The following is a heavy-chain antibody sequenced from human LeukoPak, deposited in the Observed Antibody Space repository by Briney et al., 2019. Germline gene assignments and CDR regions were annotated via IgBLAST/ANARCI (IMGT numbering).Heavy chain of an antibody. V-gene: IGHV1-46*01. CDR1: GYTFTSFY. D-gene: IGHD6-19*01. CDR3: ARSETIPVAGGRYSGTYTTPRDAFDI. Sequence: ASVKVSCKASGYTFTSFYIHWVRQAPAHGLEWMGIIKPGGGSTIYAQKFQGRVTMTRDTSTSTVYMELSSLRSEDTAVYYCARSETIPVAGGRYSGTYTTPRDAFDIWGLGTMVTVSS. CDR2: IKPGGGST. J-gene: IGHJ3*02.